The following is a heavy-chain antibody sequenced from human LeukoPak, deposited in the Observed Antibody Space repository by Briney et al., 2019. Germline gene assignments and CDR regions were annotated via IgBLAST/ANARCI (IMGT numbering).Heavy chain of an antibody. CDR1: GYTLTELS. J-gene: IGHJ4*02. D-gene: IGHD4-17*01. Sequence: ASVKVSCKVSGYTLTELSMHWVRQAPGQGLEWMGIINPGGGSTTYAQKFQGRVTMTRDMSTSTLYMELSSLRSEDTAVYYCARASAYGDYSFDYWGQGTLVTVSS. CDR3: ARASAYGDYSFDY. V-gene: IGHV1-46*01. CDR2: INPGGGST.